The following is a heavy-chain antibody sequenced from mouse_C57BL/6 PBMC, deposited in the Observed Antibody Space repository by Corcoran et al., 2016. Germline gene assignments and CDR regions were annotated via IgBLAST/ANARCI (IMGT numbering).Heavy chain of an antibody. CDR2: INTYSGVP. Sequence: QIQLVQSGPELKKPGETVKISCKASGYTFTTYGMSWVKQAPVKGLKWMGWINTYSGVPTYADDFKGRFAFSLETSASTAYLQINNLKNEDTATYFCARSDYYYGSSHWYFDVSGTGTTVTVSS. CDR3: ARSDYYYGSSHWYFDV. CDR1: GYTFTTYG. D-gene: IGHD1-1*01. J-gene: IGHJ1*03. V-gene: IGHV9-3*01.